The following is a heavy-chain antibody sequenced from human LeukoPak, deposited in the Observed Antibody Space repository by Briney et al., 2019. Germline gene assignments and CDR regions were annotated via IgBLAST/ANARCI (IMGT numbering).Heavy chain of an antibody. CDR2: TSPSRSNT. Sequence: GGSLRLSCAASGFTFTIYRMNGLRQPTGKGVEWVSYTSPSRSNTSFEDSVTGRFTLSSETAKNSLSLQKNSLRDEDTALYSCVIGTTYFDYWGQGTLVTVSS. CDR1: GFTFTIYR. CDR3: VIGTTYFDY. V-gene: IGHV3-48*02. J-gene: IGHJ4*02. D-gene: IGHD1-14*01.